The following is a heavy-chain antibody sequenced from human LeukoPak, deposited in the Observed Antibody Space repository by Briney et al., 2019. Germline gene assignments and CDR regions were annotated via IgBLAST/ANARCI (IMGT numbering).Heavy chain of an antibody. CDR3: ARVPSAGATPSDDY. V-gene: IGHV3-21*01. CDR2: ISSSSSYI. Sequence: GGSLRLSCAASGFTFSSYSMNWVRQAPGNGLEWVSSISSSSSYIYYADSVKGRFTISRDNAKNSLYLQMNSLRAEDTAVYYCARVPSAGATPSDDYWGQGTLVTVSS. CDR1: GFTFSSYS. J-gene: IGHJ4*02. D-gene: IGHD1-26*01.